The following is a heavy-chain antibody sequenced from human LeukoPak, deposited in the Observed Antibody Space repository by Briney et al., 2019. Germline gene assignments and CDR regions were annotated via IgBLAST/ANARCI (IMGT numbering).Heavy chain of an antibody. CDR2: IRYDGSIK. Sequence: PGGSLRLSCAASGFTFSRYGMHWVRQAPGKGLEWVAFIRYDGSIKHYADSVKGRFTISRDNSKNTLYLQMNSLRAEDTAVYYCARGEYSYGPPLWYWGQGTLVTVSS. CDR3: ARGEYSYGPPLWY. CDR1: GFTFSRYG. V-gene: IGHV3-30*02. D-gene: IGHD5-18*01. J-gene: IGHJ4*02.